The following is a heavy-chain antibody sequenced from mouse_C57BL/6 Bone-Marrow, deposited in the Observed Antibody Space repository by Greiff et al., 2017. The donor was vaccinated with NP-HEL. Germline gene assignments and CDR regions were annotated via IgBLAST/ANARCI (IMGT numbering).Heavy chain of an antibody. J-gene: IGHJ4*01. Sequence: VQLQQSGPELVKPGASVKLSCKASGYTFTSYDINWVKQRPGQGLEWIGWIYPRDGSTKYNEKFKGKATLTVDTSSSTAYMELHSLTSEDSAVYFCARLFTTVVAKDAMDYWGQGTSVTVSS. CDR3: ARLFTTVVAKDAMDY. V-gene: IGHV1-85*01. CDR1: GYTFTSYD. CDR2: IYPRDGST. D-gene: IGHD1-1*01.